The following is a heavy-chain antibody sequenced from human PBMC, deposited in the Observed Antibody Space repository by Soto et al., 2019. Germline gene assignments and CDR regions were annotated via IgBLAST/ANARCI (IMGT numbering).Heavy chain of an antibody. J-gene: IGHJ6*02. CDR1: GGSISSGGYY. V-gene: IGHV4-31*03. CDR3: ARDGGRGVTTDYYYGMDV. CDR2: IYYSGST. Sequence: QVQLQESGPGLVKPSQALSLTCTVSGGSISSGGYYWSWIRQHPGKGLEWIGYIYYSGSTYYNPSLKSRVTISVDSSKNEFSLKLSSVTAADTAVYYCARDGGRGVTTDYYYGMDVWGQGTTVTVSS. D-gene: IGHD4-4*01.